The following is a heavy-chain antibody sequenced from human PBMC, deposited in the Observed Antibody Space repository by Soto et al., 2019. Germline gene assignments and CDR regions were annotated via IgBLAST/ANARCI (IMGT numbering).Heavy chain of an antibody. CDR3: AKDSSGSGIHFYYSYSMDV. V-gene: IGHV3-23*01. D-gene: IGHD3-10*01. CDR2: ISGSSGNT. J-gene: IGHJ6*03. CDR1: GFTFSNYA. Sequence: EVQLLESGGGLVQPGGSLRLSCAASGFTFSNYAMSWVRQAPGKGLEWVSGISGSSGNTYYEESVKGRFTISRDNSKNTMFLQMKSLRAEDTDVYYCAKDSSGSGIHFYYSYSMDVWGKGTTVTVSS.